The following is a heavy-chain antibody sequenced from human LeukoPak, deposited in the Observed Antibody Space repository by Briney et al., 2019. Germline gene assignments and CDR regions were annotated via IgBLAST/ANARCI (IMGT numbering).Heavy chain of an antibody. D-gene: IGHD2-2*02. CDR1: GGSFSGYY. Sequence: PSETLSLTCAVYGGSFSGYYWSWIRQPPGKGLEWIGEINHSGSTNYNPSLKSRVTISVDTSKNQFSLKLSSVTAVDTAVYYCARGGYCSSTSCSTFDYWGQGTLVTVSS. J-gene: IGHJ4*02. CDR2: INHSGST. V-gene: IGHV4-34*01. CDR3: ARGGYCSSTSCSTFDY.